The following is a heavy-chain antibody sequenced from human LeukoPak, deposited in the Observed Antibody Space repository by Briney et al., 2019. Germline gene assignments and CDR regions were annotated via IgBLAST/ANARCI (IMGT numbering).Heavy chain of an antibody. Sequence: GGSLRLSWAASGFTFSSYSMNWVRQAPGKGLEWVSSISSSSSYIYYADSVKGRFTISRDNAKDSLYLQMNSLRAEDTAVYYCARDQWDGGWTRFDYWGQGTLVTVSS. CDR3: ARDQWDGGWTRFDY. CDR2: ISSSSSYI. D-gene: IGHD6-19*01. V-gene: IGHV3-21*04. CDR1: GFTFSSYS. J-gene: IGHJ4*02.